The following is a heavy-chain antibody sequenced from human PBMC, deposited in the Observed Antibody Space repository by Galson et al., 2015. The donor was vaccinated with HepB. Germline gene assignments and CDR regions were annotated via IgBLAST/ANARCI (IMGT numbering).Heavy chain of an antibody. CDR2: IYYKSKWYN. CDR3: ARDNRPPMSVGATTSAFNV. D-gene: IGHD1-26*01. CDR1: GDSVSSNSAA. J-gene: IGHJ3*01. V-gene: IGHV6-1*01. Sequence: CAISGDSVSSNSAAWNWIRQSPSRGLEWLGRIYYKSKWYNDYAVSVKSRITINPDTSKNQFSLQLNSVTPEDTAVYYCARDNRPPMSVGATTSAFNVWGQGTKVTVS.